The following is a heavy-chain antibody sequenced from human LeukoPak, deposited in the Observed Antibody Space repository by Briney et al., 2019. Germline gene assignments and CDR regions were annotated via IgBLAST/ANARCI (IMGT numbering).Heavy chain of an antibody. J-gene: IGHJ6*02. Sequence: SETLSLTCAVYGGSFSGYYWSWIRQPPGKGLEWIGEINHSGSTNYNPSLKSRVTISADTSKNQFSLKLSSVTAADTAVYYCARGGSVSSWYHYYYCMDVWGQGTTVTVSS. D-gene: IGHD6-13*01. CDR3: ARGGSVSSWYHYYYCMDV. V-gene: IGHV4-34*01. CDR1: GGSFSGYY. CDR2: INHSGST.